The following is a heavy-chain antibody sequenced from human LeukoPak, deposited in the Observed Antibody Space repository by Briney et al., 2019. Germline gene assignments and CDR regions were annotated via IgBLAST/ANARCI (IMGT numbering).Heavy chain of an antibody. J-gene: IGHJ4*02. Sequence: SQTLSLTCTVSGGSISSGGYYWSWIRQHPGKGLEWIGYSYYSGSTYYNPSLKSRVTISVDTSKNQFSLKLSSVTAADTAVYYCASRGTSSWPRFDYWGQGTLVTVSS. CDR2: SYYSGST. CDR1: GGSISSGGYY. V-gene: IGHV4-31*03. D-gene: IGHD6-13*01. CDR3: ASRGTSSWPRFDY.